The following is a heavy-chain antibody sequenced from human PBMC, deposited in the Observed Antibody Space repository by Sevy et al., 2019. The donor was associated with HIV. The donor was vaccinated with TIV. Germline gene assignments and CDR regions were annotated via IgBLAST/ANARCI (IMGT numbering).Heavy chain of an antibody. CDR2: ISYDGSNK. Sequence: GGSLRLSCAASGFTFSSYAMHWVRQAPGKGLEWVAVISYDGSNKYYADSVKGRFTISRDNSKNTLYLQMNSLRAGDTAVYYCARDRNGGYDFWSGYSTRYYYGMDVWGQGTTVTVSS. V-gene: IGHV3-30*04. J-gene: IGHJ6*02. D-gene: IGHD3-3*01. CDR1: GFTFSSYA. CDR3: ARDRNGGYDFWSGYSTRYYYGMDV.